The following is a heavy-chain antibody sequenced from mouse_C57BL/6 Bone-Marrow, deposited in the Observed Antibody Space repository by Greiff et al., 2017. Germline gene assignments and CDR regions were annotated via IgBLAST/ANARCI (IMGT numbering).Heavy chain of an antibody. CDR2: SRNKANDYTT. V-gene: IGHV7-1*01. CDR3: GRDAGEGGFAY. J-gene: IGHJ3*01. CDR1: GFTFSDFY. Sequence: EVNVVESGGGLVQSGRSLRLSCATSGFTFSDFYMEWVRQAPGKGLEWIAASRNKANDYTTEYSASVKGRFIVSRDTSQSSLYLQMNALRAEDIAIYYCGRDAGEGGFAYWGQGTLVTVSA.